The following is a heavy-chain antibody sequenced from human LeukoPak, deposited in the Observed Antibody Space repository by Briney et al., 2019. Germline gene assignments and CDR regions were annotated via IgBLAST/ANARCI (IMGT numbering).Heavy chain of an antibody. J-gene: IGHJ3*02. CDR3: ARGYSYGTRDVAFDI. CDR2: IIPIFGTA. D-gene: IGHD5-18*01. V-gene: IGHV1-69*13. Sequence: SVKVSCKASGGTFSSYAISWVRQAPGQGLEWMGGIIPIFGTANYAQKFQGRVTITADESTSTAYMELSSLRSEDTAVYYCARGYSYGTRDVAFDIWGQGTMVTVSS. CDR1: GGTFSSYA.